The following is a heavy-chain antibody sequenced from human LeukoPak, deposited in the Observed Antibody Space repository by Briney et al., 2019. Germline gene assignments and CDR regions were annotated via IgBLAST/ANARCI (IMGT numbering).Heavy chain of an antibody. J-gene: IGHJ4*02. CDR1: GFTFINFS. D-gene: IGHD3-22*01. Sequence: GGSLRLSCAASGFTFINFSLNWVRQAPGKGLEWVSGISGSANNKYYADSVKGRFTISRDNSKNTLYLQMNSLRAEDTAVYYCAKDVWSFPDSRNDYWGQGTLVTVSS. CDR2: ISGSANNK. CDR3: AKDVWSFPDSRNDY. V-gene: IGHV3-23*01.